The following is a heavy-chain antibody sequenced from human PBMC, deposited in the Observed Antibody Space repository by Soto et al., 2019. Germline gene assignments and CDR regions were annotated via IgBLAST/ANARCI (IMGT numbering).Heavy chain of an antibody. CDR1: GGSISSGDYY. CDR2: ISYSGST. D-gene: IGHD5-18*01. J-gene: IGHJ4*02. Sequence: SETLSLTCTVSGGSISSGDYYWSWIRQSPGKGLEWIGYISYSGSTYYNPSLRSRVTISVDTSKNQFSLKLSSVTAADTAVYYCAREGRIQLWYYFDYWGKGTLVTVSS. V-gene: IGHV4-30-4*01. CDR3: AREGRIQLWYYFDY.